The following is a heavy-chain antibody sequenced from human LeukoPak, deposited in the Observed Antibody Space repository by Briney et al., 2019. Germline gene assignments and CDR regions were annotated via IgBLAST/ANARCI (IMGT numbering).Heavy chain of an antibody. CDR1: GLTFGSYG. D-gene: IGHD6-6*01. CDR2: IRHDGSDK. J-gene: IGHJ6*03. Sequence: GESLRLSCAASGLTFGSYGVHWVRQAPGKGLECVAFIRHDGSDKYYADSVKGRFTISRDNSKSTLYLQMNSLRAEDTAVYHCARKKSVYRSSSSTYYYMDVWGKGTTVTVSS. CDR3: ARKKSVYRSSSSTYYYMDV. V-gene: IGHV3-30*02.